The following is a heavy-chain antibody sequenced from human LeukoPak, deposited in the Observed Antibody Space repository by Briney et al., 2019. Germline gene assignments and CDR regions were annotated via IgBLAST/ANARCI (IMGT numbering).Heavy chain of an antibody. CDR1: GGSFSDYY. CDR2: INHSGTT. CDR3: ARGLRLPSRSTPAVPHV. V-gene: IGHV4-34*01. D-gene: IGHD2/OR15-2a*01. Sequence: SETLSLTCAVYGGSFSDYYWNWIRQPPGKGLEWIGEINHSGTTNYNPSLKSRVTISVDTSKNQFSLRLSAVAAADTAVYHCARGLRLPSRSTPAVPHVWGKGTTVTVSA. J-gene: IGHJ6*04.